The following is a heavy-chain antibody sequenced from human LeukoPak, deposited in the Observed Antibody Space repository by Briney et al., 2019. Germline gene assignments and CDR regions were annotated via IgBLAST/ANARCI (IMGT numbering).Heavy chain of an antibody. CDR3: AKDNWNYVTSDFDY. V-gene: IGHV3-23*01. CDR2: ISGSGGST. Sequence: PGGSLRLSRAASGFTFSSYAMSWVRQAPGKGLEWVSAISGSGGSTYYADSVKGRFTISRDNSKNTLYLQMNSLRAEDTAVYYCAKDNWNYVTSDFDYWGQGTLVTVSS. J-gene: IGHJ4*02. D-gene: IGHD1-7*01. CDR1: GFTFSSYA.